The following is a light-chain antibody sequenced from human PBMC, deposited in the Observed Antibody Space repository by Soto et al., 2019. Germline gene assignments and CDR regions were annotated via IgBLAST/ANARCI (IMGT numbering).Light chain of an antibody. V-gene: IGKV1-33*01. CDR2: EAS. Sequence: DIQMTQSPSSLSASLGDRVTITCQASHNITNYLNWYQQKPGKAPRLLIYEASILERGVPSRFSGSGSGTDFTFTISSLQPEDIATYYCQHYDDLPSLTFGGGTKLEIK. CDR1: HNITNY. J-gene: IGKJ4*01. CDR3: QHYDDLPSLT.